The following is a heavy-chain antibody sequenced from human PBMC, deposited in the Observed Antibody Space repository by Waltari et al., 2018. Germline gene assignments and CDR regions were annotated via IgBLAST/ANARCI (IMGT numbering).Heavy chain of an antibody. Sequence: QVQLKESGPGLLKASETLSLTCDVSGYALNRGFYWGWIRQPPGKGLEWIATIYHDGSTFYNPSLTSRVSTSMDTSKNQFSLTLKSVTAADTAVYYCSRQVLGYCTSAACRRLESWGQGTLVTVSS. D-gene: IGHD2-2*03. CDR2: IYHDGST. V-gene: IGHV4-38-2*01. J-gene: IGHJ4*02. CDR3: SRQVLGYCTSAACRRLES. CDR1: GYALNRGFY.